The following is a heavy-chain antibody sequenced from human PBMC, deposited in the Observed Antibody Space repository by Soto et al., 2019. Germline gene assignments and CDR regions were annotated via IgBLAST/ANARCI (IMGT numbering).Heavy chain of an antibody. D-gene: IGHD5-18*01. CDR1: GFTFSSYA. CDR3: AKKTWIQLLLSLDY. V-gene: IGHV3-23*01. CDR2: ISGSGGST. Sequence: GGSLRLSCAASGFTFSSYAMSWVRQAPGKGLEWVSAISGSGGSTYYADSVKGRFTISRANSKNTLYLQMNSLRAEDTAVYYCAKKTWIQLLLSLDYWGQGPLLTAS. J-gene: IGHJ4*02.